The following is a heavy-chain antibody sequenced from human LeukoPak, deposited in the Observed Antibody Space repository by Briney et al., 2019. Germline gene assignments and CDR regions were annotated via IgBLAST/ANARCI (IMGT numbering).Heavy chain of an antibody. CDR3: ARAIAQYSYCSSADCYTGLFDP. Sequence: PGGSLRLSCAASGFIFSSYGMHWVRQAPGKGLEWVAVIWYDGSNKYYADSVKGRFAISRDNSKNTLYLQMNSLRAEDTAVYYCARAIAQYSYCSSADCYTGLFDPWGQGTLVTVSS. V-gene: IGHV3-33*01. J-gene: IGHJ5*02. D-gene: IGHD2-2*02. CDR2: IWYDGSNK. CDR1: GFIFSSYG.